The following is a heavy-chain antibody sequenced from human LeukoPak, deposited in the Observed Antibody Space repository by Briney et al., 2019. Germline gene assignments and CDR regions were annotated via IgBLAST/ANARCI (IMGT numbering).Heavy chain of an antibody. J-gene: IGHJ4*02. CDR3: AAAAYGSGSYTVDY. V-gene: IGHV4-59*01. CDR2: IYYRGST. CDR1: GGSISSYY. Sequence: SETLSLTCSVAGGSISSYYWSWIRQPLGKGLEWIGYIYYRGSTKYNPSLKSRVTISVDTSNNQFSLKLSSVTAADTAVYYCAAAAYGSGSYTVDYWGQGTLVTVSS. D-gene: IGHD3-10*01.